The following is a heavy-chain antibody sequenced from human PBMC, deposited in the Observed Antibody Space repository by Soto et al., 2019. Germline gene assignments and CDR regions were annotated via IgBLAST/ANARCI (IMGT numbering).Heavy chain of an antibody. Sequence: GASVKVSCKASGGTFNSYAISWVRQAPGQGLEWMGGIIPIFGTAKYAQKFQGRVTITRDTSASTAYMELSSLRSEDTAVYYCARDLGGWPDYWGQGTLVTVSS. CDR3: ARDLGGWPDY. J-gene: IGHJ4*02. CDR2: IIPIFGTA. D-gene: IGHD2-15*01. CDR1: GGTFNSYA. V-gene: IGHV1-69*05.